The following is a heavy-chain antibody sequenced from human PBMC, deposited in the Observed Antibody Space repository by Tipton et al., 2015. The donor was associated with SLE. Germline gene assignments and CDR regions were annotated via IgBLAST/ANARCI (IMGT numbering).Heavy chain of an antibody. CDR1: GFTVSSNY. J-gene: IGHJ6*02. CDR2: IHSGGRT. D-gene: IGHD3-3*01. V-gene: IGHV3-66*01. Sequence: SLRLSCAASGFTVSSNYMSWIRQAPGKGLEWVSVIHSGGRTFYADSVTGRFTISRDNSKNTFFLQMNGLKPEDTAVYYCARDPADFWGGYSDYYFYYGLDVWGQGTTVPVSS. CDR3: ARDPADFWGGYSDYYFYYGLDV.